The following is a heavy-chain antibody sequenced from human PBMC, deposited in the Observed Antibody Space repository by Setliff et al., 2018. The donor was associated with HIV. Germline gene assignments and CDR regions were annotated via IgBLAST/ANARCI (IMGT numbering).Heavy chain of an antibody. V-gene: IGHV4-39*01. CDR2: INYRGNT. J-gene: IGHJ6*03. Sequence: SETLSLTCAVSGASISSTSYYWGWVRQPPGKGLEWIGSINYRGNTYYNPSLKSRAAISVDTSKNQISLKLSSVTAADTAVYYCASLDGSESPYIYYYYMDVWGKGTAVTVSS. D-gene: IGHD3-10*01. CDR3: ASLDGSESPYIYYYYMDV. CDR1: GASISSTSYY.